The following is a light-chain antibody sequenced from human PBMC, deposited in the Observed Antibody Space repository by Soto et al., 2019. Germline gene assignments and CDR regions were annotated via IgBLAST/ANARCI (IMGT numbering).Light chain of an antibody. J-gene: IGKJ2*01. Sequence: EIVLTQSPATLSLSPGERATLSCRASQSVSSYLAWYQQKPGQAPRLLIYDASNRATGIPARFSGSGSGTDFHLTISSLEPEDFAVDYCQQRSNWPPVYTFGQGTKLDIK. CDR1: QSVSSY. CDR3: QQRSNWPPVYT. CDR2: DAS. V-gene: IGKV3-11*01.